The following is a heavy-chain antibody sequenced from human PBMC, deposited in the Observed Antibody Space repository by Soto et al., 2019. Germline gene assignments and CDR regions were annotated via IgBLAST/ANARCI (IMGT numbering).Heavy chain of an antibody. J-gene: IGHJ6*02. CDR1: GGSISSSSYY. Sequence: SETLSLTCTVSGGSISSSSYYWGWIRQPPGKGLEWIGSIYYSGSTYYNPSLKSRVTISVDTSKNQFSLKLSSVTAADTAVYYCARLTLEDYYGMDVWGQGTTVTVSS. CDR2: IYYSGST. CDR3: ARLTLEDYYGMDV. V-gene: IGHV4-39*01.